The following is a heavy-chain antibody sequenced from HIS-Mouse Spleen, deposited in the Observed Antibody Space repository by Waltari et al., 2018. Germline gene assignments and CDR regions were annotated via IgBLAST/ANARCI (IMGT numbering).Heavy chain of an antibody. CDR1: GGSISSSSYY. J-gene: IGHJ2*01. CDR2: IYYSGST. Sequence: QLQLQESGPGLVKPSETLSLTCTVSGGSISSSSYYWGCIRQPPGKGLEWIGSIYYSGSTYYNPSLKSRVTISVDTSKNHFSLKLSSVTAADTAVYYCAREIPYSSSWYDWYFDLWGRGTLVTVSS. CDR3: AREIPYSSSWYDWYFDL. D-gene: IGHD6-13*01. V-gene: IGHV4-39*07.